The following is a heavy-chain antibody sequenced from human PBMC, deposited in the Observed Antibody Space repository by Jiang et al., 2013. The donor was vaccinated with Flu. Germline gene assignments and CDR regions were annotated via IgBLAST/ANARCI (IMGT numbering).Heavy chain of an antibody. D-gene: IGHD1-1*01. Sequence: GLVKPSETLSLTCTVSGGSISSYYWSWIRQPPGKGLEWIGYIYYSGSTNYNPSLKSRVTISVDTSKNQFSLKLSSVTAADTAVYYCARSRGTGAFDIWGQGTMVTVSS. CDR2: IYYSGST. CDR1: GGSISSYY. J-gene: IGHJ3*02. CDR3: ARSRGTGAFDI. V-gene: IGHV4-59*01.